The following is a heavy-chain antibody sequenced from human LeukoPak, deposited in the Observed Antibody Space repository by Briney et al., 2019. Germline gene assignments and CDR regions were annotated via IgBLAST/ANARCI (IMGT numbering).Heavy chain of an antibody. CDR2: ISTTGGST. Sequence: GGSLRLSCAASGFTFSSYGMSWVRQAPGRGLEYVSVISTTGGSTYYANSVKGRFTISRDNSKNTLYLQMGSLRAEYMAVYYCARDHSSGYYYGLDAFDIWGQGTMVTVSS. D-gene: IGHD3-22*01. V-gene: IGHV3-64*01. CDR1: GFTFSSYG. CDR3: ARDHSSGYYYGLDAFDI. J-gene: IGHJ3*02.